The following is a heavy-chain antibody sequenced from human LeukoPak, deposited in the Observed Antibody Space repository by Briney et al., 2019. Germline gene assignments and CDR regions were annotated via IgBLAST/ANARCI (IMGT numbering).Heavy chain of an antibody. CDR1: GGTFSSYA. CDR2: IIPILGIA. CDR3: ARDSLGYCSSTSCSFGY. V-gene: IGHV1-69*04. J-gene: IGHJ4*02. D-gene: IGHD2-2*01. Sequence: SVKVSCKASGGTFSSYAISWVRQAPGQGLEWMGRIIPILGIANYAQKFQGRVTITADKSTSTAYMELSSLRSEDTAVYYCARDSLGYCSSTSCSFGYWGQGTLVTVSS.